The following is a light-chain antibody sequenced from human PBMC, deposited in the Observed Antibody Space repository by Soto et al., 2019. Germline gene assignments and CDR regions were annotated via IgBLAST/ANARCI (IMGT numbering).Light chain of an antibody. CDR3: HQRQSWPRT. J-gene: IGKJ3*01. CDR2: LAS. V-gene: IGKV3-11*01. Sequence: EIVLTQSPATLSSFPGDRVTLSCRASQAVNTRLAWYQHKPGQAPRLLIYLASNRAAGVPARFSGSGSGTDFTLTISDVEPEDFAVYYCHQRQSWPRTFGHGTKVDL. CDR1: QAVNTR.